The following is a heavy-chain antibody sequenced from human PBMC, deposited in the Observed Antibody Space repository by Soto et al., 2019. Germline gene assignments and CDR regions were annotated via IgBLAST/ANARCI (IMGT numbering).Heavy chain of an antibody. CDR2: IYYSGST. Sequence: TSETLSLTCTVSGGPISSYYWSWIRQPPGKGLEWIGYIYYSGSTNYNPSLKSRVTISVDTSKNQFSLKLSSVTAADTAVYYCAGSMIVVVPYNWFDPWGQGTLVTVSS. J-gene: IGHJ5*02. V-gene: IGHV4-59*08. CDR1: GGPISSYY. D-gene: IGHD3-22*01. CDR3: AGSMIVVVPYNWFDP.